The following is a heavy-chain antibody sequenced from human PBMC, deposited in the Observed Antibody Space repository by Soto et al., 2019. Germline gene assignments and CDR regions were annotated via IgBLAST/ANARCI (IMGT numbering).Heavy chain of an antibody. V-gene: IGHV3-23*01. J-gene: IGHJ4*02. D-gene: IGHD5-12*01. CDR2: ISGSGGST. Sequence: GGSLRLSCAASGFTFSSYVMSWVRQAPGKGLEWVSAISGSGGSTYYADPVKVRFTISRDNSKNTLYVQMNSLRAEDTAVYYCAKDVATIRSYYFDYWGQGTLVTVSS. CDR1: GFTFSSYV. CDR3: AKDVATIRSYYFDY.